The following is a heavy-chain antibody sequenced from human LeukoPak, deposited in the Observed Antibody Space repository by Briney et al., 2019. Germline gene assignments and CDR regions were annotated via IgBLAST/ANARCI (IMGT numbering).Heavy chain of an antibody. D-gene: IGHD6-13*01. Sequence: PSETLSLTCAVSGYSISSGYYWGWIRQPPGKGLEWIGSIYHSGSTYYNPSLKSRVTISVDTSKNQFSLKLSSVTAADTAVYYCARRVAAAGTTWFDPWGQGTLVTVSS. CDR1: GYSISSGYY. V-gene: IGHV4-38-2*01. J-gene: IGHJ5*02. CDR3: ARRVAAAGTTWFDP. CDR2: IYHSGST.